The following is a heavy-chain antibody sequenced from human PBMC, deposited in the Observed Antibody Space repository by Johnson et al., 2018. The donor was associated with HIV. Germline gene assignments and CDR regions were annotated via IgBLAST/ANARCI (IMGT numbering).Heavy chain of an antibody. CDR2: ISYDGSNK. CDR3: ARDQAYSSSWEGVFDI. Sequence: QVQLVESGGGVVQPGRSLRLSCAASGFTFSSYAVHWVRQAPGKGLEWVAVISYDGSNKYYADSLKGRFTVSRDNSKNTLYLQMNSLTADDTAVYYCARDQAYSSSWEGVFDIWGQGTMVTVSS. CDR1: GFTFSSYA. V-gene: IGHV3-30-3*01. D-gene: IGHD6-13*01. J-gene: IGHJ3*02.